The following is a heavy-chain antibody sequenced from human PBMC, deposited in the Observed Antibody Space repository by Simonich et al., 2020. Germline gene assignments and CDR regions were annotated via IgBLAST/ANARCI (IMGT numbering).Heavy chain of an antibody. Sequence: EVQLVESGGGLVQPGGSLRLSCAASGFTFSSYWMSWVRQAPGKGLGWGANIKQDGSEKDDVDSVKGRFTISRDNAKNSLYLQMNSLRAEDTAVYYCAREYSSSSDPYWYFDLWGRGTLVTVSS. CDR3: AREYSSSSDPYWYFDL. J-gene: IGHJ2*01. CDR2: IKQDGSEK. D-gene: IGHD6-6*01. V-gene: IGHV3-7*01. CDR1: GFTFSSYW.